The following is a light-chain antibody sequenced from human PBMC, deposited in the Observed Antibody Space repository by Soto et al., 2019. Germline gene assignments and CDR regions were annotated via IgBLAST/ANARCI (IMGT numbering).Light chain of an antibody. V-gene: IGKV3-20*01. CDR2: GAS. Sequence: EIVLTQSPATLSLSPGDRATLSCRASQSVRSSYVAWYQQKPGQAPGLLMYGASTRASGIPDRFSGSGSGTDFTLTINRLEPEDFAVYYCQQYARSPWTFGQGTKVEIK. CDR3: QQYARSPWT. J-gene: IGKJ1*01. CDR1: QSVRSSY.